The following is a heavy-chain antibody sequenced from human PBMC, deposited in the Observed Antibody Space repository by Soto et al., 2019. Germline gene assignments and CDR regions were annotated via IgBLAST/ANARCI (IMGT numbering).Heavy chain of an antibody. J-gene: IGHJ6*02. CDR2: IIPIFGTA. CDR3: ARATAGTGQYYYYGMDV. CDR1: GGTFSSYA. D-gene: IGHD6-19*01. Sequence: SVKVSCKASGGTFSSYAISWVRQAPGQGLEWMGGIIPIFGTANYAQKFQGRVTITADESTSTAYMELSSLRSEDTAVYYCARATAGTGQYYYYGMDVWGQGTTVTVSS. V-gene: IGHV1-69*13.